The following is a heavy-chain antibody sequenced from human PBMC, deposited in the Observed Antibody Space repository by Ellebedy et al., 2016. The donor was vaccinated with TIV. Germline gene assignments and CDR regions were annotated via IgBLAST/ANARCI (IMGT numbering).Heavy chain of an antibody. CDR1: GFTFSSYG. D-gene: IGHD3-10*01. CDR2: INHSGST. CDR3: ARHLYYYGPNYYYYYGMDV. J-gene: IGHJ6*02. V-gene: IGHV4-34*01. Sequence: ESLKISXAASGFTFSSYGMHWVRQAPGKGLEWIGEINHSGSTNYNPSLKSRVTISVDTSKNQFSLKLSSVTAADTAVYYCARHLYYYGPNYYYYYGMDVWGQGTTVTVSS.